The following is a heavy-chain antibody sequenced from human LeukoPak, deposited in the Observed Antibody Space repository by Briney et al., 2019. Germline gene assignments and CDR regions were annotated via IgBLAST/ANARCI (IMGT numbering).Heavy chain of an antibody. CDR1: GGTFSSYA. CDR2: VIPIFCTA. J-gene: IGHJ4*02. CDR3: ARMTTVVTRGDY. D-gene: IGHD4-23*01. V-gene: IGHV1-69*13. Sequence: SVKVSCKASGGTFSSYAIIWVRQAPGQGLEWMGGVIPIFCTANYAQKFQGRVTITANESTSTAYMELSSLRSEDTAVYYCARMTTVVTRGDYWGQGTLVTVSS.